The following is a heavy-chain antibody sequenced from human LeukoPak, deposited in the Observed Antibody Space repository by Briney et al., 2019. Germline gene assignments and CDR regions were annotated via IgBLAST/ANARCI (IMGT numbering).Heavy chain of an antibody. J-gene: IGHJ4*02. V-gene: IGHV3-33*01. D-gene: IGHD1-14*01. CDR3: TRYNNDDFDY. CDR2: IAYDGSRA. CDR1: GFTFGGYG. Sequence: GGSLRLSCAGSGFTFGGYGMPWFRQTPGKGLEWVAVIAYDGSRAFYADSVKGRFTISRDNSKNTMSVQMDDLRAEDTAVDYCTRYNNDDFDYWGQGTLVTVSS.